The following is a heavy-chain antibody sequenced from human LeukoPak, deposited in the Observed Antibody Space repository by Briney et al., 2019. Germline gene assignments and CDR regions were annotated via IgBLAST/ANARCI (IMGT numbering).Heavy chain of an antibody. V-gene: IGHV1-8*01. CDR1: GYTFTSYD. D-gene: IGHD3-10*01. J-gene: IGHJ4*02. CDR3: ARVCRYYYGSGSYPNYFDY. Sequence: ASAKVSCKASGYTFTSYDINWVRQATGQGLEWMGWMNPNSGNTGYAQKFQGRVTMTRNTSISTAYMELSSLRSEDTAVYYCARVCRYYYGSGSYPNYFDYWGQGTLVTVSS. CDR2: MNPNSGNT.